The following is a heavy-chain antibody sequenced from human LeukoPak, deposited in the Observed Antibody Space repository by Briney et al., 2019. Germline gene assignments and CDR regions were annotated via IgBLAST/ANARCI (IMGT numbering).Heavy chain of an antibody. D-gene: IGHD3-22*01. V-gene: IGHV4-59*01. CDR3: ARDNSDYYDSSGRNWFDP. J-gene: IGHJ5*02. Sequence: SETLSLTCTVSGGSISSYYWSWIRQPPGKGLEWIGYIYYSGSTNYNPSLKSRVTISVDTSKNQFSLKLSSVTAADTAVYYCARDNSDYYDSSGRNWFDPWGQGTLVTVSS. CDR1: GGSISSYY. CDR2: IYYSGST.